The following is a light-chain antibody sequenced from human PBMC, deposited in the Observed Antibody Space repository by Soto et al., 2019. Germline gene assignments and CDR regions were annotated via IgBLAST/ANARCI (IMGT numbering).Light chain of an antibody. CDR1: ELSKQY. V-gene: IGLV3-25*02. CDR2: KDN. Sequence: SYELTQPPSVSVSPGQTARITGFGGELSKQYVYWYQQKPGQAPVLVIYKDNERPSGIPERFSGSSSGTTATLTISGVQAEDEADYICHPIDSSAGHYVFG. CDR3: HPIDSSAGHYV. J-gene: IGLJ7*01.